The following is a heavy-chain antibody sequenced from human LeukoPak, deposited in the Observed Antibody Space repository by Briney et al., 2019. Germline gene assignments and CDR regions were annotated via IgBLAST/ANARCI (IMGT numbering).Heavy chain of an antibody. J-gene: IGHJ4*02. CDR3: ARDLSGVAGYTYGRGIDY. Sequence: GGSLRLSCAASGFTFDDCGMSWVRQAPGKGLEWVANIKKDGSEKYYVDSVKGRFTISRDNAKTSLYLQMNSLRAEDTAVYYCARDLSGVAGYTYGRGIDYWGQGTLVTVSS. CDR1: GFTFDDCG. CDR2: IKKDGSEK. V-gene: IGHV3-7*01. D-gene: IGHD5-18*01.